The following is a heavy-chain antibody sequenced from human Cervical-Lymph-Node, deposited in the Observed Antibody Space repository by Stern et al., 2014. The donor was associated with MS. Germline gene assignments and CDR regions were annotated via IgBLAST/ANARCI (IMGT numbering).Heavy chain of an antibody. J-gene: IGHJ6*02. CDR1: GDTLSEIS. D-gene: IGHD2-21*02. CDR2: FDPQHGET. V-gene: IGHV1-24*01. Sequence: VQLVESGAEVKKTGASVKVSCKVSGDTLSEISMHRVRQAPGKGLEWMGGFDPQHGETLYAQKFQGRVTMAEDRSTDTAYMELSSLRSEDTAMYYCATHRGRVTYYYGMDVWGQGTTVTVSS. CDR3: ATHRGRVTYYYGMDV.